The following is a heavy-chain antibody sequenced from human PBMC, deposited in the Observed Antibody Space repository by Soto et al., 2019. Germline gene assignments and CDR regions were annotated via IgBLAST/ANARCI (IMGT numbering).Heavy chain of an antibody. J-gene: IGHJ6*02. Sequence: PGESLKISCKGSGYIFTSFYIGWVRQMPGRGLEWMGIIYPYDSQTRYSPSFQGQVTISADKSIDTAYLHWSSLRASDSATYYCAIPEPWANGMDVWGQGTTATVSS. D-gene: IGHD7-27*01. CDR1: GYIFTSFY. V-gene: IGHV5-51*01. CDR2: IYPYDSQT. CDR3: AIPEPWANGMDV.